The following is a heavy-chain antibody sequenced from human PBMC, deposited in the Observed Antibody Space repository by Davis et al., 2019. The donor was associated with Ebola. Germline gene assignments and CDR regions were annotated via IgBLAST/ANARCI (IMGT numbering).Heavy chain of an antibody. CDR3: ARHSSTWGRDYYYGMDV. D-gene: IGHD6-13*01. J-gene: IGHJ6*02. Sequence: PSETLSLTCTVSGGSISSHYWSWIRQPPGNRLEWIGYMYYSGSTNYNPSLESRVTISVDTSKNQFSVKLSSVTAADTAVYYCARHSSTWGRDYYYGMDVWGQGTTVSVSS. V-gene: IGHV4-59*11. CDR2: MYYSGST. CDR1: GGSISSHY.